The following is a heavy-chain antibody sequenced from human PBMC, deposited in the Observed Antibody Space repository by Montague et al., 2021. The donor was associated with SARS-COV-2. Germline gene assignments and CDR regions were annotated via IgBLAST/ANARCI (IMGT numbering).Heavy chain of an antibody. CDR2: IYYRGST. D-gene: IGHD3-16*02. Sequence: SKTLSLTCTVSGDSINSSYWSWIRQPPGKGLEWIGYIYYRGSTDYNPSLKSRVTISIDTSKNQFSLNLTSVTAADTGVYYCARTSLASASCRFDPWGQGTLVTVSS. J-gene: IGHJ5*02. V-gene: IGHV4-59*01. CDR3: ARTSLASASCRFDP. CDR1: GDSINSSY.